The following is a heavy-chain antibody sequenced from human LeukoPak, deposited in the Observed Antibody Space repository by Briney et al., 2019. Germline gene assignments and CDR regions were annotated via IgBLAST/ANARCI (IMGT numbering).Heavy chain of an antibody. V-gene: IGHV3-21*01. CDR2: ISSSSSYI. Sequence: PGGSLRLSCAASGFTFSSYSMNWVRQAPGKGLEWVSSISSSSSYIYYADSVKGRFTISRDNAKNSLYLQMNSLRAEDTAVYYRATELAAAGNNWFDPWGQGTLVTVSS. CDR1: GFTFSSYS. D-gene: IGHD6-13*01. J-gene: IGHJ5*02. CDR3: ATELAAAGNNWFDP.